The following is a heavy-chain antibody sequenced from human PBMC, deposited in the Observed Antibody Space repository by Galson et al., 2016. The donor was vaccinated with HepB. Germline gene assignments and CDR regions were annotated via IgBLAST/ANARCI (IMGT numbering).Heavy chain of an antibody. Sequence: ETLSLPCTVSGDSISRRTNSWGWIRQPTGKGLEWIGTIDYSANTYYNPSLKSRVTISVDTPKNQFSLKVKSVTAADTAVYYCARFERSCGYLLNWFAPWGQGTLVTVSS. CDR3: ARFERSCGYLLNWFAP. V-gene: IGHV4-39*07. D-gene: IGHD3-10*01. CDR1: GDSISRRTNS. J-gene: IGHJ5*02. CDR2: IDYSANT.